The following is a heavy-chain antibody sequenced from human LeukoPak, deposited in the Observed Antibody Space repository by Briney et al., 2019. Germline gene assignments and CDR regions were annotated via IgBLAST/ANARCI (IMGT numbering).Heavy chain of an antibody. CDR2: INPSGGTT. J-gene: IGHJ4*02. CDR3: AREPRPVGATSFGYYFDY. Sequence: GASVKASCEASGYTFTSYYIHWVRQAPGQGLEWMGIINPSGGTTVYAQNFQGRVIMTRDTSTSTVHMDLSSLRSEDAAVYYCAREPRPVGATSFGYYFDYWGQGTLVTVSS. V-gene: IGHV1-46*01. D-gene: IGHD1-26*01. CDR1: GYTFTSYY.